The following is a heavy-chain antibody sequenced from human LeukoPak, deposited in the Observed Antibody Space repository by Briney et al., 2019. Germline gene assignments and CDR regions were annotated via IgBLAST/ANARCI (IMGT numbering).Heavy chain of an antibody. V-gene: IGHV1-18*01. Sequence: ASVKVSCKASGYTFTSYGISWVRQAPGQGLEWMGWISAYNGNTNYAQKLQGRVTMTTDTSTSTAYMELRSLRSDDTAVYYCATTGGYYYDSSGYYTPDAFDIWGQGTMVTVSS. CDR3: ATTGGYYYDSSGYYTPDAFDI. J-gene: IGHJ3*02. CDR2: ISAYNGNT. D-gene: IGHD3-22*01. CDR1: GYTFTSYG.